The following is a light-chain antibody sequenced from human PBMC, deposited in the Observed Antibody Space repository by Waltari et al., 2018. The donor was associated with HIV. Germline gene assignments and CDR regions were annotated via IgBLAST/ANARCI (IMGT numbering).Light chain of an antibody. V-gene: IGKV1-5*03. CDR3: QQYNSYWT. Sequence: DIQMTQSPSTLSASVGDRVTITCRASQSISSWLARYQQKPGKAPKLLIYKASSLESGVPSRFSGSGSGTEFTLTISSLQPDDFATYYCQQYNSYWTFGQGT. CDR1: QSISSW. CDR2: KAS. J-gene: IGKJ1*01.